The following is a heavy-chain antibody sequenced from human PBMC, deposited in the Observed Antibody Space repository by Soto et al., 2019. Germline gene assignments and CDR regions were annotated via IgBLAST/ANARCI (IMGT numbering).Heavy chain of an antibody. D-gene: IGHD3-3*01. CDR1: GDSVSSNSAA. CDR3: ARDDYDFWSGSPGPYGMDV. V-gene: IGHV6-1*01. CDR2: TYYRSKWYN. Sequence: SQTLSPTCVISGDSVSSNSAAWNWIRQSPSRGLEWLGRTYYRSKWYNDYAVSVKSRITINPDTSKNQFSLQLNSVTPEDTAVYYCARDDYDFWSGSPGPYGMDVWGQGTTVTVS. J-gene: IGHJ6*02.